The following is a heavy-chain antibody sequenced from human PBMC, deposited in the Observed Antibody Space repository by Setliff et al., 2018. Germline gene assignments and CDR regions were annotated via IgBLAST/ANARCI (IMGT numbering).Heavy chain of an antibody. CDR3: ARLGAPASHDAFDI. Sequence: GESLKISCKGSGYRFTTYWIGWGRQMPGKGLEWMGIVFSGDSDTRYSPSFQGQVTMSADKSINTAYLQWSSLKASDTAMYYCARLGAPASHDAFDIWGQGTMVTVSS. J-gene: IGHJ3*02. CDR2: VFSGDSDT. CDR1: GYRFTTYW. V-gene: IGHV5-51*01. D-gene: IGHD6-25*01.